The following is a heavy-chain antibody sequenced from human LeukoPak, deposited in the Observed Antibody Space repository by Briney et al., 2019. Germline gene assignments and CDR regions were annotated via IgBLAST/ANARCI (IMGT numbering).Heavy chain of an antibody. CDR2: INWNGGST. Sequence: GGSLRLSCAASGFTFSSYGMSWVRQAPGKGLEWVSGINWNGGSTGYADSVKGRFTISRDNAKNSLYLQMNSLRAEDTALYHCARSGSSLYYFDYWGQGTLVTVSS. V-gene: IGHV3-20*01. D-gene: IGHD3-3*01. CDR3: ARSGSSLYYFDY. J-gene: IGHJ4*02. CDR1: GFTFSSYG.